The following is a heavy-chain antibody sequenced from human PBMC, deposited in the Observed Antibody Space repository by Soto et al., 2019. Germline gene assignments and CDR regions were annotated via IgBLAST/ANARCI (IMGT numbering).Heavy chain of an antibody. CDR2: ISSSSSYI. V-gene: IGHV3-21*01. J-gene: IGHJ4*02. Sequence: EVQLVEAGGGVVKPGGSLRLSCAASGFTFSSYSMNWVRQAPGKGLEWVSSISSSSSYIYYADSVKGRFTISRDNAKNSRYLKMNRLRAEDTAVYYCARERYNWNYKGDYWGQGTLVTVSS. CDR3: ARERYNWNYKGDY. CDR1: GFTFSSYS. D-gene: IGHD1-7*01.